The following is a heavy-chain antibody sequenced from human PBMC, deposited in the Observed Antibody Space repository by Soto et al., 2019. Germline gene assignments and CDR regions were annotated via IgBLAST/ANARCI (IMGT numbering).Heavy chain of an antibody. J-gene: IGHJ6*02. CDR3: AILWFGELHYYYGIDV. V-gene: IGHV4-39*01. Sequence: SETLSLTCTVSCGSISSSSYYWGWIRQPPGKGLEWIGSIYYSGSTYYNPSLKSRVTISVDTSKNQFSLKLSSVTAADTAVYYCAILWFGELHYYYGIDVWGQGTTVTVSS. CDR2: IYYSGST. CDR1: CGSISSSSYY. D-gene: IGHD3-10*01.